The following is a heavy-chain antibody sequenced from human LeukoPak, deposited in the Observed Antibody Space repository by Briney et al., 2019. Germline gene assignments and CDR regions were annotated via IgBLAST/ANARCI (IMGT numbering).Heavy chain of an antibody. CDR3: ARDRGFYDFWSGCFDY. CDR2: INPNSGGT. CDR1: GYTFTGYY. Sequence: GASVKVSCKASGYTFTGYYMHWVRQAPGQGLEWMGWINPNSGGTNYAQKFQGRVTMTRDTSISTAYMELSRLRSDDTAVYYCARDRGFYDFWSGCFDYWGQGTLVTVSS. J-gene: IGHJ4*02. V-gene: IGHV1-2*02. D-gene: IGHD3-3*01.